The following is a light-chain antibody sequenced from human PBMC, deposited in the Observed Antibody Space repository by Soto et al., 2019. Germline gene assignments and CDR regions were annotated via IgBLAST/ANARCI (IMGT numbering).Light chain of an antibody. CDR2: DAS. J-gene: IGKJ4*01. CDR3: QPRSNLLI. Sequence: EIVLTQSPATLSLSPGERSTLSCRASQSVSSYLAWYQQKPGQAPMLLIYDASNRATGIPAGFSGSGSGTDFSLTISSQEAEDVAVYYCQPRSNLLIFGERNNGEIK. V-gene: IGKV3-11*01. CDR1: QSVSSY.